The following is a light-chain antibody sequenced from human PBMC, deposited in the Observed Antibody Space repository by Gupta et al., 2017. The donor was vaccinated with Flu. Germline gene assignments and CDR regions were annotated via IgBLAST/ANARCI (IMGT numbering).Light chain of an antibody. CDR3: CSYAGSYSVI. J-gene: IGLJ2*01. CDR2: DVS. V-gene: IGLV2-11*01. CDR1: SSDVGAYNF. Sequence: QSALTQPRSVSGSPGQSVTISCTGTSSDVGAYNFVSWYQQHPGKAPKLMIYDVSEWPSGVPDRFSGSKSGNTASLTISGRQAEDEADYFCCSYAGSYSVIFGGGTKLTVL.